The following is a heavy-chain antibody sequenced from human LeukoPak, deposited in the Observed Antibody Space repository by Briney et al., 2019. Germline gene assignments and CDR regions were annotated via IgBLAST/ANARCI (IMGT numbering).Heavy chain of an antibody. Sequence: GGSLRLSCAASGFPFSSYAMSWVRQAPGKGLEWLSFISGSSRAIYYADSVKGRFIISRDNANNSLYLQMNSLRDEDTAVYYCARSGYGDGYNWFDPWGQGTLVTVSS. D-gene: IGHD4-17*01. CDR3: ARSGYGDGYNWFDP. V-gene: IGHV3-48*02. CDR1: GFPFSSYA. CDR2: ISGSSRAI. J-gene: IGHJ5*02.